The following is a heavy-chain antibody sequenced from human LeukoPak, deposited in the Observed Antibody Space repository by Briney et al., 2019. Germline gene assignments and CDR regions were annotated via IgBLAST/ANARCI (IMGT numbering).Heavy chain of an antibody. CDR1: GFTFSTYT. CDR3: ARDGLHTGHFDY. J-gene: IGHJ4*02. Sequence: PGGSLRLFCAASGFTFSTYTMNWVRQAPGEGLEWVSSVSDSSDVHYSESVKGRFTISRDNARNSLYLQMNSLRDEDTAVYYCARDGLHTGHFDYWGQGTLVTVSS. CDR2: VSDSSDV. D-gene: IGHD2-21*01. V-gene: IGHV3-48*02.